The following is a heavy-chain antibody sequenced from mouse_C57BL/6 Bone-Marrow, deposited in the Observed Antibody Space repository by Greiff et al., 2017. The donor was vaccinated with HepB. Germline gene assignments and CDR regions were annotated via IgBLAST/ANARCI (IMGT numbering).Heavy chain of an antibody. CDR1: GYAFSSYW. J-gene: IGHJ3*01. CDR3: ARDSLITTVVAPLAY. Sequence: VQLQESGAELVKPGASVKISCKASGYAFSSYWMNWVKQRPGKGLEWIGQIYPGDGDTNYNGKFKGKATLTADKSSSTAYMQLSSLTSEDSAIYYCARDSLITTVVAPLAYWGQGTLVTVSA. CDR2: IYPGDGDT. V-gene: IGHV1-80*01. D-gene: IGHD1-1*01.